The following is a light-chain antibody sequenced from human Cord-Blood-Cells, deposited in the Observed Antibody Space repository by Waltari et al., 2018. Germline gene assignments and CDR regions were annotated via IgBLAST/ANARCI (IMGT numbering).Light chain of an antibody. V-gene: IGLV1-47*01. Sequence: QSVLTQPPSASGTPGQRVTISCSGSSSNIGSNYVYWYQQLPGTAGKLLSYRNNQRPAGVPDRCACSKSGTSASLAISALPSEDEADYYCAAWDDSLSGWVFGGGTKLTVL. J-gene: IGLJ3*02. CDR2: RNN. CDR3: AAWDDSLSGWV. CDR1: SSNIGSNY.